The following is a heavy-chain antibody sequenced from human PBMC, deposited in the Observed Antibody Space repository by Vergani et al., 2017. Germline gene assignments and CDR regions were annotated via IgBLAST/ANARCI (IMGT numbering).Heavy chain of an antibody. D-gene: IGHD6-19*01. CDR2: ITGSGGRT. J-gene: IGHJ4*02. CDR3: ARDPGIAVAGXDDY. Sequence: EVQLLESGGGLVQPGGSLRLSCAASGFTFSSYAMSWVRQAPGKGLEWVSAITGSGGRTYYADSVKGRFTISRDNSKNTLYLQKNSLRDEGTAVYYCARDPGIAVAGXDDYWGRETLVTVSS. V-gene: IGHV3-23*01. CDR1: GFTFSSYA.